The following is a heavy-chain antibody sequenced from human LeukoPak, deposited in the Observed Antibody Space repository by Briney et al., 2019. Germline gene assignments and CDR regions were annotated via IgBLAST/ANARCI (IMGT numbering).Heavy chain of an antibody. CDR2: ISGSGGST. Sequence: GGSLRLSCAASGFIFSNYAMNWVRQAPGKGLEWVSAISGSGGSTYYADSVKGRFTISRDNSKNTLYLQMNSLRAEDTAVYYCAKDRPYYDFWSGYSLGAFDIWGQGTMVTVSS. J-gene: IGHJ3*02. CDR1: GFIFSNYA. D-gene: IGHD3-3*01. V-gene: IGHV3-23*01. CDR3: AKDRPYYDFWSGYSLGAFDI.